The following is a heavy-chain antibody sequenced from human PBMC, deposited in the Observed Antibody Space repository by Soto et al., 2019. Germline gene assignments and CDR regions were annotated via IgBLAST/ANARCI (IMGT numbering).Heavy chain of an antibody. Sequence: GGSLRISCAASGFTFSSYAMSWVRQAPRKGLEWVSAISGSGGSTYYADSVKGRFTISRDNSKNTLYLQMNSLRAEDTAVYYCAKDLEARIAAAGPVCDYWGQGTLVTVSS. CDR3: AKDLEARIAAAGPVCDY. J-gene: IGHJ4*02. V-gene: IGHV3-23*01. CDR1: GFTFSSYA. D-gene: IGHD6-13*01. CDR2: ISGSGGST.